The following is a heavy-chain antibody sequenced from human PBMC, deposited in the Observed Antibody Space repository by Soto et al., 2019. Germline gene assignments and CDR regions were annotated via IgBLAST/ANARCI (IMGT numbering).Heavy chain of an antibody. D-gene: IGHD6-19*01. J-gene: IGHJ4*02. V-gene: IGHV3-64D*06. Sequence: PGGSLRLSCSASGFTFSSYAMHWVRQAPGKGLEYVSAISSNGGSTYYADSVKGRFTISRDNSKNTLYLQMSSLRAEDTAVYYCVKRGGSSGWYDFDYWGQGTLVTVSS. CDR3: VKRGGSSGWYDFDY. CDR2: ISSNGGST. CDR1: GFTFSSYA.